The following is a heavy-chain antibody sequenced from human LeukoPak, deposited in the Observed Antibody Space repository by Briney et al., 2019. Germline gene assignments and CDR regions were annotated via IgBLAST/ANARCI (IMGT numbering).Heavy chain of an antibody. V-gene: IGHV3-23*01. CDR3: AKSNYGGNFDAFDI. CDR2: ISPSGGTT. D-gene: IGHD4-23*01. CDR1: GIIFSNYG. Sequence: PGGSLRLSCEASGIIFSNYGMNWVRQAPGKRLEWVSGISPSGGTTYYADSLKGRFSISRDNSKNTLYLQMNSLRAEDTAVYYCAKSNYGGNFDAFDIWGQGTMVTVSS. J-gene: IGHJ3*02.